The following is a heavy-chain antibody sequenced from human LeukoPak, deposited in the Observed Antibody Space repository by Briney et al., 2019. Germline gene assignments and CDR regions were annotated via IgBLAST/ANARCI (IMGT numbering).Heavy chain of an antibody. CDR1: GFTFSNFW. D-gene: IGHD3-10*01. V-gene: IGHV3-7*01. Sequence: GGSLRLSCAASGFTFSNFWMSWVRQAPGKGLEWVANIKQDGSEKYYVDSVKGRFTISRDNAKNSLCLQMHSLRVEDTAVYYCARTIGYGSGNDQAGGWGQGTLVTVSS. CDR3: ARTIGYGSGNDQAGG. CDR2: IKQDGSEK. J-gene: IGHJ4*02.